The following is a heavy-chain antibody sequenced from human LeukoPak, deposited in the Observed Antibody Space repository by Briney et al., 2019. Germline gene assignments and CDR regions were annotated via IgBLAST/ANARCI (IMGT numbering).Heavy chain of an antibody. V-gene: IGHV3-23*01. Sequence: GGSLRLSCAASGFTFSSYAMSWVRQAPGKGLEWVSAISGSGGSTYYADSVKGRFTISRDNSKNTLYLQMNSLRAEDTAVYYCAKASTGYSSGWRDYWGQGTLVTVSS. CDR2: ISGSGGST. D-gene: IGHD6-19*01. J-gene: IGHJ4*02. CDR3: AKASTGYSSGWRDY. CDR1: GFTFSSYA.